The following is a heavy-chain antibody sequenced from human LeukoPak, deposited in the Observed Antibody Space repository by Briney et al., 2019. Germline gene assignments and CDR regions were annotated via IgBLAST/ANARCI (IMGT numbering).Heavy chain of an antibody. J-gene: IGHJ4*02. CDR2: LSNTENS. V-gene: IGHV3-66*01. CDR3: ARAIGVVDCGTQTCYPYHFDK. CDR1: GFSVRGSF. Sequence: GGSLRLSCAASGFSVRGSFMNWVRQAPGKGLEWVSLLSNTENSFYADSVKGRFTLSRDISNNTLYLHMRSLRGEDTAVYFCARAIGVVDCGTQTCYPYHFDKWGRGTPVTVSS. D-gene: IGHD2-21*01.